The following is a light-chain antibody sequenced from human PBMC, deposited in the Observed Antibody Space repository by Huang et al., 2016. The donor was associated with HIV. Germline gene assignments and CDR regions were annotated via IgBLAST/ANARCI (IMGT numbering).Light chain of an antibody. V-gene: IGKV1-39*01. J-gene: IGKJ5*01. CDR3: QQSYSTPRDT. CDR1: KSISSY. Sequence: DIQMTQSPSSLSASVGDRVTITCRASKSISSYLNWDQQKPGKAPKLLIYAASSLQSGVPSRFSGSGSGTDFTLTISSLQPEDFATYYCQQSYSTPRDTFGQGTRLEIK. CDR2: AAS.